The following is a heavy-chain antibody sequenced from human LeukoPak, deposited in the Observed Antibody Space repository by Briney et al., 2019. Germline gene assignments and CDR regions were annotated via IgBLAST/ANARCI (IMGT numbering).Heavy chain of an antibody. V-gene: IGHV3-23*01. CDR1: GFTFSSYA. CDR2: ISLNGVRT. J-gene: IGHJ4*02. Sequence: AGGSLRLSCAASGFTFSSYAMSWVRQAPGQGLEWVSAISLNGVRTYHGDSVKGRFTISRDNSKNTLYLQMNSLRAEDTAVYYCARDGYWGIVGATPYYFDYWGQGTLVTVSS. CDR3: ARDGYWGIVGATPYYFDY. D-gene: IGHD1-26*01.